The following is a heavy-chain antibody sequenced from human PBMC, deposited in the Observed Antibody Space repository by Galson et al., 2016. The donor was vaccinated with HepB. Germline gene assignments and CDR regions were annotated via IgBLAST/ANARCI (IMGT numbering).Heavy chain of an antibody. CDR3: AKDFKDSSSWYSWFDP. D-gene: IGHD6-13*01. CDR1: EFLVSGHY. V-gene: IGHV3-53*05. J-gene: IGHJ5*02. Sequence: SLRLSCAASEFLVSGHYMSWVRQAPGKGLEWVSVIYSDGRTYYADSVKGRFIISRDNSKNTLYLQMNSLRTEDTALYYCAKDFKDSSSWYSWFDPWGQGTLVTVSS. CDR2: IYSDGRT.